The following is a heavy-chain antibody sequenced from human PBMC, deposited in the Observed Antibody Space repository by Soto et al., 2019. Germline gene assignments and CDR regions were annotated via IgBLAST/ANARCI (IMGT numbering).Heavy chain of an antibody. CDR2: INDRGST. J-gene: IGHJ4*02. V-gene: IGHV4-34*01. Sequence: QVQLQQWGAGLLKPSETLSLTCAVYGGSFSGYFWSWFRQPPGKGLEWIAEINDRGSTNYNPSLKSRVTMSLDTSKNQFSLQLTSVTAADTALYYCARGLSRSPDYWGQGTLVTVSS. CDR3: ARGLSRSPDY. CDR1: GGSFSGYF. D-gene: IGHD6-13*01.